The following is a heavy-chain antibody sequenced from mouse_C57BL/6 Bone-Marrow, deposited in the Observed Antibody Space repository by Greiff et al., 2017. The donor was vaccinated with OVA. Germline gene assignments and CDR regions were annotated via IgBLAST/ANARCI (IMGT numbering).Heavy chain of an antibody. Sequence: EVQVVESGGGLVQPGGSMKLSCVASGFTFSNYWMNWVRQSPEKGLEWVAQIRLKSDNYATHYAESVKGRFTISRDDSKSSVYLQMNNLRAEDTGIYYCTEGNYQAWFAYWGQGTLVTVSA. J-gene: IGHJ3*01. V-gene: IGHV6-3*01. D-gene: IGHD2-1*01. CDR3: TEGNYQAWFAY. CDR2: IRLKSDNYAT. CDR1: GFTFSNYW.